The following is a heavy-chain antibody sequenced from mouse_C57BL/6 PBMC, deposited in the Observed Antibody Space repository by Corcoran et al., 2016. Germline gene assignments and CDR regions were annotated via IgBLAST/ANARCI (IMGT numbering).Heavy chain of an antibody. CDR1: GYTFTTYG. V-gene: IGHV9-3*01. Sequence: QIQLVQSGPELKKPGETVKISCKASGYTFTTYGMSWVKQAPGKGLKWMGWINTYSGVPTYADDIKGRFAFSLETSASTAYLQINNLKNEDTATYFCAREDGYYGYYAMDYWGQGTSVTVSS. CDR3: AREDGYYGYYAMDY. CDR2: INTYSGVP. D-gene: IGHD2-3*01. J-gene: IGHJ4*01.